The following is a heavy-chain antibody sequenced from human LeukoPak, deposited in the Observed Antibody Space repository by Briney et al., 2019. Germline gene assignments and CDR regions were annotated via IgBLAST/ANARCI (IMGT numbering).Heavy chain of an antibody. V-gene: IGHV1-2*02. Sequence: ASVKVSCKASGYTFTGYYMHWVRHAPGQGLEWMGWINPNSGDTNYAQKFQGRVTMTRDTSISTAYMELSRLRSDDTAVYYCATRRSSIVVVPAYFDYWGQGTLVTVSS. CDR3: ATRRSSIVVVPAYFDY. CDR2: INPNSGDT. J-gene: IGHJ4*02. D-gene: IGHD2-2*01. CDR1: GYTFTGYY.